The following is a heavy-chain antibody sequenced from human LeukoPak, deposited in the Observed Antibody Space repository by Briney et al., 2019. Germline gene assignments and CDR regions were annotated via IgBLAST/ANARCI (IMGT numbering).Heavy chain of an antibody. CDR1: GFTFSSYW. CDR3: ARVGGSPYKYYFDY. V-gene: IGHV3-7*05. Sequence: GGSLRLSCAASGFTFSSYWMSWVRQAPGKGLEWVANIKQDGSEKYYVDSVKGRFTISRDNAKNSLYLQMNSLRAEDTAVYYCARVGGSPYKYYFDYWGQGTRVTVSS. J-gene: IGHJ4*02. CDR2: IKQDGSEK. D-gene: IGHD3-10*01.